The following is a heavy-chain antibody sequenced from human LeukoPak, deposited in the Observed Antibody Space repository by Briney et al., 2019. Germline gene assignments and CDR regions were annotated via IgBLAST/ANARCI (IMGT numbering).Heavy chain of an antibody. D-gene: IGHD6-13*01. CDR2: ISSSSSYI. V-gene: IGHV3-21*01. CDR1: GFTFSCYS. J-gene: IGHJ4*02. CDR3: ARVGGLYSSSWYVGY. Sequence: GGSLRLSCAASGFTFSCYSMNWVRPAPGNGLEWVSSISSSSSYIYYADSVKGRFTISRDNAKNSLYLQMNSLRAEDTAVYYCARVGGLYSSSWYVGYWGQGTLVTVSS.